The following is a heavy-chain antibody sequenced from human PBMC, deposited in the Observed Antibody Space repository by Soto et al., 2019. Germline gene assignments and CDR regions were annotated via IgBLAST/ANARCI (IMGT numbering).Heavy chain of an antibody. CDR1: GGSISSYY. CDR2: IYYSGST. Sequence: QVQLQESGPGLVKPSETLSLTCTVSGGSISSYYWSWIRQPPGKGLEWIGYIYYSGSTNYNPSLKSRVTISVDTSKNQFSLKLSSVTAADTAVYYCARLTVAGVDYWVQGTLVTVSS. V-gene: IGHV4-59*08. J-gene: IGHJ4*02. CDR3: ARLTVAGVDY. D-gene: IGHD6-19*01.